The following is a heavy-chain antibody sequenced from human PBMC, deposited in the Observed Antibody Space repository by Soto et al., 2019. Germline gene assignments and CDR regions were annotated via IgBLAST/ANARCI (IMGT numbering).Heavy chain of an antibody. CDR2: IIPIFGTA. J-gene: IGHJ4*02. Sequence: GASVKVSCKASGGTFSSYAISWVRQAPGQGLEWMGGIIPIFGTANYAQKFQGRVTITADESTSTDYMELSSLRSEDTAVYYCARVQHYDILTLDYWGQGTLVTVSS. CDR3: ARVQHYDILTLDY. D-gene: IGHD3-9*01. V-gene: IGHV1-69*13. CDR1: GGTFSSYA.